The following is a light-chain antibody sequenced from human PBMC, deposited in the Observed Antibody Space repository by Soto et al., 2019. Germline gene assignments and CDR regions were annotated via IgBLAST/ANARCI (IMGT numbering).Light chain of an antibody. Sequence: SYVLTQPPSVSVAPGQTARITCGGDNIVTKSVHWYQQRPGQAPAVVVYANTDRASGIPERFSGSNSGNTATLTINRVEAGDEADSYCQVWDNTGDHVVFGGGTKVTVL. J-gene: IGLJ2*01. V-gene: IGLV3-21*02. CDR1: NIVTKS. CDR3: QVWDNTGDHVV. CDR2: ANT.